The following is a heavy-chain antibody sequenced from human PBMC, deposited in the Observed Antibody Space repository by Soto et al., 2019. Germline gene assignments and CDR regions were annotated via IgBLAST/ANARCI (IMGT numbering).Heavy chain of an antibody. Sequence: QVQLVQSGGEVKKPGASVKVAFKAYGYTFTGYAISWVRQAPGQGLEWVGWIKGYNGNTNYAQKVQGRVTMTTDTSTSTAYMELRSLRSDDTAVSYCARDVAYGLIDGWGQGTLVTVSS. J-gene: IGHJ4*02. CDR3: ARDVAYGLIDG. CDR1: GYTFTGYA. D-gene: IGHD4-17*01. V-gene: IGHV1-18*01. CDR2: IKGYNGNT.